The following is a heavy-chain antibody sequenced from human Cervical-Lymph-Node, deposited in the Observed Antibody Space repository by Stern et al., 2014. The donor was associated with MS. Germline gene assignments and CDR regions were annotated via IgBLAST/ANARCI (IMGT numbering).Heavy chain of an antibody. J-gene: IGHJ5*02. V-gene: IGHV4-59*01. D-gene: IGHD5-12*01. CDR2: VFFTGVT. CDR3: ARGGLRDYNWFDP. Sequence: MQLVESGPGLVKPSETLSLTCSVSGASISRYYWSWIRQPPGKGLEWIGYVFFTGVTTYNPALKSRVTISLDTSKSQFSLNLRSVTAADTAIYYCARGGLRDYNWFDPWGQGTLVLVSS. CDR1: GASISRYY.